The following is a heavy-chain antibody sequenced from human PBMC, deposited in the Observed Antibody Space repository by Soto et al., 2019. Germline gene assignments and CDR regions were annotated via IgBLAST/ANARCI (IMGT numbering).Heavy chain of an antibody. CDR2: ISGSGDRT. J-gene: IGHJ4*02. CDR3: AKRPWDISVGAPFHY. CDR1: GFTFSSYA. V-gene: IGHV3-23*01. Sequence: EVQLLESGGDLVQPGGSLRLSCAASGFTFSSYAMSWVRQAPGKGLEWVSAISGSGDRTYYASSVRGRFTISRDNSKNTLYLQMNSLRVEDTAVYYCAKRPWDISVGAPFHYWGQGTLVTVSS. D-gene: IGHD1-26*01.